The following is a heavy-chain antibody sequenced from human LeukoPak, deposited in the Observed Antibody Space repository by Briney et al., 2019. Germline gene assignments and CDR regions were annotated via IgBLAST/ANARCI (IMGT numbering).Heavy chain of an antibody. V-gene: IGHV4-34*01. Sequence: SETLSLTCAVYGGSFSGYYWSWIRQAPGKGLEWIGEINHSGSTNYNPSLKSRVTISLDTSKKQFSLRLNSVTAADTAVYYCARSSEGRYYYDSSGFSYYYYYMDVWGKGTTVTISS. J-gene: IGHJ6*03. D-gene: IGHD3-22*01. CDR1: GGSFSGYY. CDR3: ARSSEGRYYYDSSGFSYYYYYMDV. CDR2: INHSGST.